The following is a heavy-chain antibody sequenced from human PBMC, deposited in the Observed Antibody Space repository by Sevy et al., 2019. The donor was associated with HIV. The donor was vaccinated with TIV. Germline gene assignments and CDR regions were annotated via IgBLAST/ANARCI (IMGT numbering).Heavy chain of an antibody. V-gene: IGHV3-33*01. CDR3: AGGPVRYCTSTSCYEGDYYYYGMDV. CDR2: IWSDGNKK. D-gene: IGHD2-2*01. J-gene: IGHJ6*02. Sequence: GGSLRLSCAASGFTFSNYGIHWVRQPPGKGLEWVAVIWSDGNKKYYADSVKGRFTISRDNSKNTLFLQMNSLRAEDTAVYYCAGGPVRYCTSTSCYEGDYYYYGMDVWGQGTTVTVSS. CDR1: GFTFSNYG.